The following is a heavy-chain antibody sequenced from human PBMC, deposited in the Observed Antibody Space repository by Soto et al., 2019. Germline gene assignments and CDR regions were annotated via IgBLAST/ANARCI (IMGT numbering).Heavy chain of an antibody. CDR3: ARGPFTYDSSGYYVY. Sequence: GSVKVSSKTSGYSVSCYYIHWVRQAPGHGLEWMGWINPNSGATLYERKFQGRVLVSRDTSINTAFMQLSSLSSDDTAVYYCARGPFTYDSSGYYVYWGQGTLLTVSS. J-gene: IGHJ1*01. V-gene: IGHV1-2*02. D-gene: IGHD3-22*01. CDR2: INPNSGAT. CDR1: GYSVSCYY.